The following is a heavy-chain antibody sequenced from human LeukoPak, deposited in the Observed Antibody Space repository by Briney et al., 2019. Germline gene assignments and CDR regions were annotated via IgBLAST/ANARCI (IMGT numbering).Heavy chain of an antibody. J-gene: IGHJ5*02. CDR3: ARNRGDWNDPYNWFDP. Sequence: SETLSLTCTVSGGSISSNYWSWIRQPPGKGLEWIGYIYYTGRTNYNPSLKSRVSISVDTSKNQFSLRLKSVTAADTAVYYCARNRGDWNDPYNWFDPWGQGTLVTVSS. V-gene: IGHV4-59*08. CDR1: GGSISSNY. CDR2: IYYTGRT. D-gene: IGHD1-1*01.